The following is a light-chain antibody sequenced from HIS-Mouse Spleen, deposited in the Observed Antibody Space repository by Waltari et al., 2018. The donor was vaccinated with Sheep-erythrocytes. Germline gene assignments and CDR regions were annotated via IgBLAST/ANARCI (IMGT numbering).Light chain of an antibody. CDR3: QQSYSTPPLT. CDR2: AAS. CDR1: QSLSRY. Sequence: DIQMTQSPSSLSASVGDRVTITCRASQSLSRYLNWYQQKPGKAPKLLIYAASSLQSGVPSRFSGSGSGTDFTLTISSLQPEDFATYYCQQSYSTPPLTFGGGTKVEIK. J-gene: IGKJ4*01. V-gene: IGKV1-39*01.